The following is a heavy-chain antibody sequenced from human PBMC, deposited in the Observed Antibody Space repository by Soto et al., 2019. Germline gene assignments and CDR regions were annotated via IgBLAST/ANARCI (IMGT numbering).Heavy chain of an antibody. V-gene: IGHV4-59*04. CDR2: IYYSGTT. Sequence: PSETLSLTCTVSGGSISSSHWSWIRQPPGKGLEWIGFIYYSGTTYYTPSLKSRLTMSMDRANDHFSLNLTSVTAADTAVYFCARGHYYYGMDVWGQGITVTVSS. J-gene: IGHJ6*02. CDR1: GGSISSSH. CDR3: ARGHYYYGMDV.